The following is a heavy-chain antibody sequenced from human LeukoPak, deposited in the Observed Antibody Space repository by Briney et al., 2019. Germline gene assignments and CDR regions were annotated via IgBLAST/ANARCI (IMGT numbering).Heavy chain of an antibody. CDR1: GYTFTSYD. CDR2: MNPNSGNT. V-gene: IGHV1-8*01. CDR3: ARNLLASDAFDI. J-gene: IGHJ3*02. Sequence: ASVKVSCKASGYTFTSYDINWVRQATGQGLEWMGWMNPNSGNTGYAQKFQGGVTMTRNTSISTAYMELSSLRSEDTAVYYCARNLLASDAFDIWGQGTMVTVSS.